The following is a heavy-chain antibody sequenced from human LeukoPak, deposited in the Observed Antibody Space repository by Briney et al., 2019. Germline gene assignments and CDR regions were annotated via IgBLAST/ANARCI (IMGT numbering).Heavy chain of an antibody. CDR1: GFTFSSYG. Sequence: GGSLRLSCAASGFTFSSYGMHWVRQAPGKGLEWVAFIRYDGSNKYYADSVKGRFTISRDNSKNTLYLRMNSLRAEDTAVYYCAKGGEQLVSYFDYWGQGTLVTVSS. CDR2: IRYDGSNK. CDR3: AKGGEQLVSYFDY. D-gene: IGHD6-6*01. V-gene: IGHV3-30*02. J-gene: IGHJ4*02.